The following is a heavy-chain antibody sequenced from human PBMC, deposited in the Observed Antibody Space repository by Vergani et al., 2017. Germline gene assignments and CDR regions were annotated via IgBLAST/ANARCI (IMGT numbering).Heavy chain of an antibody. V-gene: IGHV4-34*01. CDR1: GGSFSGYY. Sequence: QVQLQQWGAGLLKPSETLSLTCAVYGGSFSGYYWSWIRQPPGKGLEWIGEINHSGSTNYNPSLKSRVTISVDTSKNQFSLKLSSVTAADTAVYYCARVANSNYELYYFDYWGQGTLVTVSS. D-gene: IGHD4-11*01. CDR3: ARVANSNYELYYFDY. CDR2: INHSGST. J-gene: IGHJ4*02.